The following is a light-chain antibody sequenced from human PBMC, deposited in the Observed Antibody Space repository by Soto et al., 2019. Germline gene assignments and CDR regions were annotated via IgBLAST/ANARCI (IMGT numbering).Light chain of an antibody. V-gene: IGKV1-5*03. CDR1: QSISSW. CDR2: KAS. CDR3: QQYSYFAT. Sequence: DIQMTQSPSTLSASVGDRVTITCRASQSISSWLTWYQQKAGQAPKLLIYKASIVESGVPSRFSGSGSGTEFTLTISILQPDDSASYYCQQYSYFATFGQGTRVEVK. J-gene: IGKJ1*01.